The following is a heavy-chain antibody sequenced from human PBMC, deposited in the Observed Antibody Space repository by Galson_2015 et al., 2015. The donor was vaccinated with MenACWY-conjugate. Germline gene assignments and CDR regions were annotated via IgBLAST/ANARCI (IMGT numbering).Heavy chain of an antibody. CDR3: ARGQNAYSSSLSAWFDP. J-gene: IGHJ5*02. V-gene: IGHV4-34*01. CDR1: GGSFSGYY. D-gene: IGHD6-13*01. CDR2: INHSGST. Sequence: LSLTCAVSGGSFSGYYWSWIRQPPGKGLEWIGEINHSGSTNYNPSLKSRVTISVDTSKNQFSLKLSSVTAADTAVYYCARGQNAYSSSLSAWFDPWGQGTLVTVSS.